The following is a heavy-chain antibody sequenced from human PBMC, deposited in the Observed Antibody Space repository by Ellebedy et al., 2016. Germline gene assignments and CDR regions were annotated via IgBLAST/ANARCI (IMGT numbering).Heavy chain of an antibody. V-gene: IGHV3-23*01. CDR1: GFTFSDYA. J-gene: IGHJ3*02. Sequence: GESLKISXAASGFTFSDYAMSWVRQAPGKGLEWVSSLGGGGGDTYYADSVKGRFTISRDNSKNTVYLQTNSLRAEDTAVYYCAKDNREGQLVPDAFDIWGQGTMVTVSS. CDR2: LGGGGGDT. CDR3: AKDNREGQLVPDAFDI. D-gene: IGHD6-6*01.